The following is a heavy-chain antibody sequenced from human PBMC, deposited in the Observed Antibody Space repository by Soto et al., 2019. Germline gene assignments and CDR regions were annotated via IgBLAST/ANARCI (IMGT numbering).Heavy chain of an antibody. CDR1: GFNFNIYT. J-gene: IGHJ6*02. D-gene: IGHD2-15*01. CDR3: ARDCSGGSCYPGMDV. Sequence: GSLILSCAASGFNFNIYTINWVRQAPGKRLEWLSSISSSGCIFSTDSVRGRFTISRDNAKNSVYLQINSLRAEDTAVYFCARDCSGGSCYPGMDVWGQGTTVTVSS. V-gene: IGHV3-21*01. CDR2: ISSSGCI.